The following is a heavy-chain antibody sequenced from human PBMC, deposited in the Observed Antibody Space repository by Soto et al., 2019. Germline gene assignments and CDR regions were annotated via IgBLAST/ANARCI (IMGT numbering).Heavy chain of an antibody. D-gene: IGHD6-13*01. J-gene: IGHJ4*02. CDR2: MNPNSGNT. V-gene: IGHV1-8*01. CDR3: ARTMGGIAAAGNDY. Sequence: ASVKISCKASGYTFSTYDIDWVRLATGQGLEWMGSMNPNSGNTEYAQKFQGRVTMTRDTSISTAYMELSSLRSEDTAIYYCARTMGGIAAAGNDYWSQGTLVTVSS. CDR1: GYTFSTYD.